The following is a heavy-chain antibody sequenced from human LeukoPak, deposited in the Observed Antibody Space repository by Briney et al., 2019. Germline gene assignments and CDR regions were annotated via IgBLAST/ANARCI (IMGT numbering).Heavy chain of an antibody. CDR3: ARRTWGGPHYFDY. Sequence: SETLSLTCTVSGGSISTTSYYWGWVRQPPGKGLEWIGNIYYSGSTFYNPSFKSRVTISVDTSKNQFSLKVNSMTAADTAVYFCARRTWGGPHYFDYWGQGTLVTVSS. V-gene: IGHV4-39*01. D-gene: IGHD3-3*01. J-gene: IGHJ4*02. CDR1: GGSISTTSYY. CDR2: IYYSGST.